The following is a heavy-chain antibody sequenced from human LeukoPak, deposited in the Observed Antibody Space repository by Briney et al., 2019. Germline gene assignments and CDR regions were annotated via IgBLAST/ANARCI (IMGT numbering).Heavy chain of an antibody. CDR1: GGSISSSSYY. J-gene: IGHJ4*02. D-gene: IGHD1-26*01. CDR2: IYYSGST. Sequence: PSETLSLTCTVSGGSISSSSYYWGWIRQPPGKGLEWIGSIYYSGSTSYNPSLKSRVTISVDTSKNQFSLKLSSVTAADTAVYYCARARVGATRPFDYWGQGTLVTVSS. V-gene: IGHV4-39*07. CDR3: ARARVGATRPFDY.